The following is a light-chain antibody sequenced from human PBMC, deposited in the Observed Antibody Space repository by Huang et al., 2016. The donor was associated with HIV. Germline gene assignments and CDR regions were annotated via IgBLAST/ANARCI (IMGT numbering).Light chain of an antibody. Sequence: EIVLKQSPGTLSLSPGERATLSCRASQSVSSSYLAWYKQKPGQSPRLLIYGASSRATGIPDWFSGSVSGTDFTLTISRLEPEDFAVYYCQQYGSSPRTFGQGTKVEIK. V-gene: IGKV3-20*01. CDR1: QSVSSSY. CDR2: GAS. J-gene: IGKJ1*01. CDR3: QQYGSSPRT.